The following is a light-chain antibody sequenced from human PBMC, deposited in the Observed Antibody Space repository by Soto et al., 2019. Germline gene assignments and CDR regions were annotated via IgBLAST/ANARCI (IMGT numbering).Light chain of an antibody. Sequence: ELVLTQSPGTLPLSPGESAALSCSASQSVSSSYVAWYQQKPGQAPRLLIYGASSRATGIPDRFSGSGSGTHFSLTITRVEAQESAADYYQHERSTPLTICGGSNV. CDR2: GAS. V-gene: IGKV3-20*01. CDR1: QSVSSSY. J-gene: IGKJ4*02. CDR3: QHERSTPLT.